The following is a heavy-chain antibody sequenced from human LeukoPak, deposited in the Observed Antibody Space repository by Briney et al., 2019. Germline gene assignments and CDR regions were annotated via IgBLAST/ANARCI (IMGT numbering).Heavy chain of an antibody. V-gene: IGHV3-30-3*01. CDR1: GFTFSSYA. Sequence: PRGSLTLSRAPSGFTFSSYAMQWVRQALGKGLGCVAVISYEGRNKYYAPSVKGRLTVSRDNSRNTLYLQMSRLRVADTAVYYCARSRGADGYYWVDYWGQGTLVTVSS. J-gene: IGHJ4*02. D-gene: IGHD3-3*01. CDR3: ARSRGADGYYWVDY. CDR2: ISYEGRNK.